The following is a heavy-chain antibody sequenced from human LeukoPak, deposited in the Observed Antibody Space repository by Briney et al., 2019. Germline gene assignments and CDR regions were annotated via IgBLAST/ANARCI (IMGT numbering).Heavy chain of an antibody. D-gene: IGHD3-22*01. J-gene: IGHJ4*02. V-gene: IGHV1-46*01. Sequence: ASVKVSCKASGYTFTSYYMSWVRQAPGQGLEWMGMINPNGGSTNYAQKFQGRVTVTRDTYTSTVYMELSSLRSEDTAVYYCARGSINYNSGGYYDNPPLDYWGQGTLVTVSS. CDR3: ARGSINYNSGGYYDNPPLDY. CDR1: GYTFTSYY. CDR2: INPNGGST.